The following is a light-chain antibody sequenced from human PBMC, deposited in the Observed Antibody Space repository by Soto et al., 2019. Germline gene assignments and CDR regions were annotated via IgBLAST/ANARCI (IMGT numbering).Light chain of an antibody. CDR3: QQYGGSPRT. CDR1: QSVSSN. Sequence: EIVMTQSPATLSVSPGERATLSCRASQSVSSNLAWYQQKPGRAPRLLIYGASTRATGMPARFSGSGSGTEFTLTISSLQSEDFAVYYCQQYGGSPRTFGQGTKVDIK. CDR2: GAS. V-gene: IGKV3-15*01. J-gene: IGKJ1*01.